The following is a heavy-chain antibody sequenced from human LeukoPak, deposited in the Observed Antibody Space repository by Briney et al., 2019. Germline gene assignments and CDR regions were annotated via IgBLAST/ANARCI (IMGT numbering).Heavy chain of an antibody. CDR2: MNPNGGNT. Sequence: GASVKVSCKASGYTFIGFDINWMRQATGQGLEWMGWMNPNGGNTGYAQKFRGRVTITRNTSISTAYMELSSLRSEDTAVYYCARRPRYCSGGSCYDYWGQGTLVTVSS. CDR1: GYTFIGFD. V-gene: IGHV1-8*03. D-gene: IGHD2-15*01. CDR3: ARRPRYCSGGSCYDY. J-gene: IGHJ4*02.